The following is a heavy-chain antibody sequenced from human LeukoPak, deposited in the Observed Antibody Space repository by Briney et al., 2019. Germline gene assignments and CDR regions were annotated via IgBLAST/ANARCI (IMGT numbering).Heavy chain of an antibody. J-gene: IGHJ4*02. CDR1: GGSLSSYY. CDR3: ARVNPVGATSFDY. V-gene: IGHV4-59*01. D-gene: IGHD1-26*01. CDR2: IYYSGST. Sequence: SETLSLTCTVSGGSLSSYYWSWLRQPPGKGLEWIGYIYYSGSTNYNPSLKSRVTISVDTSKNQFSLKLSSVTAADTAVYYCARVNPVGATSFDYWGQGTLVTVSS.